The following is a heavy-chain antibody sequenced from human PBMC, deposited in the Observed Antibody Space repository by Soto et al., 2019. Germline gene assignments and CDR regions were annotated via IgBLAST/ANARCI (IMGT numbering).Heavy chain of an antibody. Sequence: ASVKVSCKVSGYTLTELSMHWVRQAPGKGLEWMGGFDPEDGETIYAQKFQGRVTMTEDTSTDTAYMELSSLRSEDTAVYYCAKDLRSGYLKSLVLSEAFGPFDYWGQGTLVTVSS. V-gene: IGHV1-24*01. CDR2: FDPEDGET. D-gene: IGHD3-3*01. CDR3: AKDLRSGYLKSLVLSEAFGPFDY. CDR1: GYTLTELS. J-gene: IGHJ4*02.